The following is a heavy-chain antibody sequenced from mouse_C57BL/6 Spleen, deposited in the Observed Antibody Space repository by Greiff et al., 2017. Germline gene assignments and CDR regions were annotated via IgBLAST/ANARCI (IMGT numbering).Heavy chain of an antibody. Sequence: QVQLQQSDAELVKPGASVKISCKVSGYTFTDHTIHWMKQRPEQGLEWIGYIYPRDGSTKYNEKFKGKATLTADKSSSTAYMQLNSLTSEASAVYFCARAYYYGSSYGAMDYWGQGTSVTVSS. CDR1: GYTFTDHT. V-gene: IGHV1-78*01. CDR2: IYPRDGST. J-gene: IGHJ4*01. D-gene: IGHD1-1*01. CDR3: ARAYYYGSSYGAMDY.